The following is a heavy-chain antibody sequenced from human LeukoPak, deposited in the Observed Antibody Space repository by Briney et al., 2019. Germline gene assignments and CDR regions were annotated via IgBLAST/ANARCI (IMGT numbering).Heavy chain of an antibody. CDR3: ARRDSGWEFDY. CDR1: GFTFSSHS. Sequence: SGGSLTLSCAASGFTFSSHSIHWVRQAPGKGLEYVSGIRSDGGSTYYAKSVKGRFTISRDNSKNTLYLQMGSLRAEDMAVYYCARRDSGWEFDYWGQGALVAVSS. V-gene: IGHV3-64*01. CDR2: IRSDGGST. J-gene: IGHJ4*02. D-gene: IGHD6-19*01.